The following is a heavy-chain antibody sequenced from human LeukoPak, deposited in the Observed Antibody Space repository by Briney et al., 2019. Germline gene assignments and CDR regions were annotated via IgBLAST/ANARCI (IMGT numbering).Heavy chain of an antibody. V-gene: IGHV5-10-1*01. J-gene: IGHJ5*02. CDR3: ARLNIAVAGTGAHGWFDP. D-gene: IGHD6-19*01. Sequence: PRESLKISCKGSGYSFTSYWISWVRQVPGKGLEYMGRIDPSDSYTNYSLSFQGHVTISADKSISTAYLQWSSLKASDTAMYYCARLNIAVAGTGAHGWFDPWGQGTLVTVSS. CDR1: GYSFTSYW. CDR2: IDPSDSYT.